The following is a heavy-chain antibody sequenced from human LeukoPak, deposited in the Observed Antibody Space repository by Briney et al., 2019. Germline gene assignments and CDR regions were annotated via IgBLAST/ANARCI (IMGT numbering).Heavy chain of an antibody. D-gene: IGHD1-26*01. CDR1: GFTFDDYA. V-gene: IGHV3-9*01. Sequence: PGGSLRLSCAASGFTFDDYAMHWVRQAPGKGLEWVSGISWNSGSIGYADSVKGRFTISRDNAKNSLYLQMNSLRAEDTALNYCAKDQLLGVGGWRWGQGTLVTVSS. J-gene: IGHJ4*02. CDR3: AKDQLLGVGGWR. CDR2: ISWNSGSI.